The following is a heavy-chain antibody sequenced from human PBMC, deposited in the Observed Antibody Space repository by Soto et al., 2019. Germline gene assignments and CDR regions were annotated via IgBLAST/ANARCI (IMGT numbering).Heavy chain of an antibody. V-gene: IGHV4-34*01. J-gene: IGHJ6*02. CDR2: IYHSGGT. D-gene: IGHD3-10*01. Sequence: QVQLQQWGAGLLKPSETLSLTCGVFGGSFSGYYWTWIRQPPGKGLEWIGEIYHSGGTNYHPSLTSRVTISVDTSNTHFSLKLSSVTAADTAVYYCARGALVWFGAHDYYGMDVWGQGTTVTVSS. CDR1: GGSFSGYY. CDR3: ARGALVWFGAHDYYGMDV.